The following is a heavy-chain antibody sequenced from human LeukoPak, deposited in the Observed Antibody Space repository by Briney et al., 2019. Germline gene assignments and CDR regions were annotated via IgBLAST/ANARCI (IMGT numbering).Heavy chain of an antibody. CDR2: IYTSGST. Sequence: SETLSLTCTVSGGSISSYYWSWIRQPAGKGLEWIGRIYTSGSTNYNPSLKGRVTMSVDTSKNQFSLKLSSVTAADTAVYYCARLTTVTYYYYYYMDVWGKGTTVTVSS. D-gene: IGHD4-17*01. V-gene: IGHV4-4*07. J-gene: IGHJ6*03. CDR1: GGSISSYY. CDR3: ARLTTVTYYYYYYMDV.